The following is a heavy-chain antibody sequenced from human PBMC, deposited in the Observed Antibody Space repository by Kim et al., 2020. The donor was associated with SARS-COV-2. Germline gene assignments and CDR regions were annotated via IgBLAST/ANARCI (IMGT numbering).Heavy chain of an antibody. V-gene: IGHV5-51*01. J-gene: IGHJ5*02. CDR1: GYSFTSYW. Sequence: GESLKISCKGSGYSFTSYWIGWVRQMPGKGLEWMGIIYPGDSDTRYSPSFQGQVTISADKSISTAYLQWSSLKASDTAMYYCARMRVITIDANWFDPWGQGTLVTVSS. CDR2: IYPGDSDT. D-gene: IGHD3-22*01. CDR3: ARMRVITIDANWFDP.